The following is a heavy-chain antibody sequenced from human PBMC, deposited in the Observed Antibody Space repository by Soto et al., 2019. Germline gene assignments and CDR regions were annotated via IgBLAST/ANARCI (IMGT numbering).Heavy chain of an antibody. Sequence: ASVKVSCKTSGYTFTTYAIHWVRQAPGQRLEWMGWINAANGDTKYSQNFQARVAITRDTPASTVYMELSSLTSEDTAVYYCARDLYPSSALFAPWGQGTLVTVSS. J-gene: IGHJ5*02. CDR3: ARDLYPSSALFAP. CDR1: GYTFTTYA. CDR2: INAANGDT. D-gene: IGHD6-6*01. V-gene: IGHV1-3*01.